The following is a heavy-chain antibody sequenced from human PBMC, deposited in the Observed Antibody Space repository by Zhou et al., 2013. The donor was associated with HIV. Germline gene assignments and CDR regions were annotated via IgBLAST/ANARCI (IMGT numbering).Heavy chain of an antibody. CDR1: GGSFSNYA. D-gene: IGHD1-1*01. CDR3: AIKGIGNRGWFDP. V-gene: IGHV1-69*12. J-gene: IGHJ5*02. CDR2: IVPIFNKP. Sequence: QVQLVQSGAEVKKPGSSVKVSCKASGGSFSNYAFSWVRLAPGQGLEWLGDIVPIFNKPNYAQKFQGRLTITADEATSTAYMELSSLRSDDTAVYHCAIKGIGNRGWFDPWGQGTLVTVSS.